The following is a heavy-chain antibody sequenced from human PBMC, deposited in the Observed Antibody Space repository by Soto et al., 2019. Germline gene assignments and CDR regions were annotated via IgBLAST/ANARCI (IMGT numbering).Heavy chain of an antibody. Sequence: QLQLQESGPGLVKPSETLSLTCTVSGGSISSSSYYWGWIRQPPGKGLEWIGSIYYSGSTYYNPSRKSRVTISVDTSKKQFSLKLSSVTAADTAVYYCSRLRGFNFAHIDYWGQGTLVTVSS. J-gene: IGHJ4*02. V-gene: IGHV4-39*01. D-gene: IGHD3-10*01. CDR2: IYYSGST. CDR1: GGSISSSSYY. CDR3: SRLRGFNFAHIDY.